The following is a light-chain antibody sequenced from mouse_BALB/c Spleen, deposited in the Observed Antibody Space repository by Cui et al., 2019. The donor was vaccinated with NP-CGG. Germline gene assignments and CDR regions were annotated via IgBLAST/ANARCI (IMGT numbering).Light chain of an antibody. J-gene: IGLJ1*01. CDR1: TGAITTNY. CDR3: ALWYSNHWV. CDR2: GTN. V-gene: IGLV1*01. Sequence: QAIVTQESALTTSPGETVTLTCRPSTGAITTNYANWVQEKPDHLFTGLIGGTNNRAPGVPARFSGSLIGDKAALTITGAQTEDEAIYFCALWYSNHWVFGGGTKLTVL.